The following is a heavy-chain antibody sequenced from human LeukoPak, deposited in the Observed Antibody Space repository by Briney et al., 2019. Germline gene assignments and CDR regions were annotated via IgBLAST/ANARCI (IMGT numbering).Heavy chain of an antibody. Sequence: PGGSLRLSCAASRFTFSSYAMSWVRQAPGKGLEWVSVISGSGGRTYYADSVKGRFTISRDNSKNTLYLQMNSLRADDTAVYYCAKMNWPGLHYWGQGTLVTVSS. J-gene: IGHJ4*02. V-gene: IGHV3-23*01. CDR2: ISGSGGRT. D-gene: IGHD3-10*01. CDR3: AKMNWPGLHY. CDR1: RFTFSSYA.